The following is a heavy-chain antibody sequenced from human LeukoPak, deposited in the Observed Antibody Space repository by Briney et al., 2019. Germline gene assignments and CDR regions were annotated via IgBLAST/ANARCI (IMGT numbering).Heavy chain of an antibody. CDR2: ISRSGSTI. J-gene: IGHJ4*02. D-gene: IGHD2-2*01. Sequence: GGTLTLSCEASGFTFSNAWLSWVRQPPGKGLEWVSYISRSGSTIYYADPVKGRFTISRDNAKNSLYLQMSSLRAEDTAVYYCGSGYDIDYWGEGSLGTVSP. V-gene: IGHV3-11*04. CDR1: GFTFSNAW. CDR3: GSGYDIDY.